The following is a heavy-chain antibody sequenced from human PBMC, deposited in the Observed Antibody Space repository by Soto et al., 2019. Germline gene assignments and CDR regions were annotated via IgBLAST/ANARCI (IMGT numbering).Heavy chain of an antibody. V-gene: IGHV3-23*01. CDR1: GFPFGGYT. CDR2: IRDGGEST. Sequence: EVQLLESGGGLAQPGGSLRLSCAASGFPFGGYTMSWVRQAPGKGLEWVSAIRDGGESTYYADSVKGRFTISRDNSKNTMYLQLNSLRPEDTAVYFCVKVGWENWGQGTLVTVSS. CDR3: VKVGWEN. D-gene: IGHD6-19*01. J-gene: IGHJ4*02.